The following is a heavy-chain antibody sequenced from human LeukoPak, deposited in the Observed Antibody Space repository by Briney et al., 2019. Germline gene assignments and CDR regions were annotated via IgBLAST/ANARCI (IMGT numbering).Heavy chain of an antibody. J-gene: IGHJ1*01. CDR2: MNPNSGNT. V-gene: IGHV1-8*01. CDR1: GYTFTSYD. Sequence: ASVKLSCKASGYTFTSYDINWVRHATGQGLEWMGWMNPNSGNTGYAQKFQGRVTMTRNTSISTAYMELSSLRSEDTAVYYCARGGYYDILTGYYNVIGYFQHWGQGTLVTVSS. CDR3: ARGGYYDILTGYYNVIGYFQH. D-gene: IGHD3-9*01.